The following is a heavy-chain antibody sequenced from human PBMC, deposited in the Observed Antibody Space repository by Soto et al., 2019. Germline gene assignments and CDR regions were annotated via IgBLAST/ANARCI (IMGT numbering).Heavy chain of an antibody. D-gene: IGHD2-2*01. CDR2: IWYDGSNK. CDR3: ARESTGQLLNYYYYGMDV. CDR1: GFTFSSYG. Sequence: PVGSLRLSCAASGFTFSSYGMHWVRQAPGKGLEWVAVIWYDGSNKYYADSVKGRFTISRDNSKNTLYLQMNSLRAEDTAVYYCARESTGQLLNYYYYGMDVWGQGTTVTVSS. V-gene: IGHV3-33*01. J-gene: IGHJ6*02.